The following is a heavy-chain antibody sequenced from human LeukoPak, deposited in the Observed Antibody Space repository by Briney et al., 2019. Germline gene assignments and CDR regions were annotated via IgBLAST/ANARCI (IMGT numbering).Heavy chain of an antibody. J-gene: IGHJ3*02. CDR2: IYHSGST. Sequence: PSETLSLTCAVSGGSISSGGYSWSWIRQPPGKGLEWIGYIYHSGSTYYNPSLKSRVTISVDRSKNQFSLKLSSVTAADTAMYYCAREGYSYGYGAFDIWGRGTMVTVSS. CDR1: GGSISSGGYS. CDR3: AREGYSYGYGAFDI. V-gene: IGHV4-30-2*01. D-gene: IGHD5-18*01.